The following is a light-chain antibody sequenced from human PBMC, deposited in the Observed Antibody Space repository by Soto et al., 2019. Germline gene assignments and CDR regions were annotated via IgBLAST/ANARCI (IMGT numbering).Light chain of an antibody. J-gene: IGLJ2*01. V-gene: IGLV1-40*01. Sequence: QSVLTQPPSASGAPGQSVTISCTGSSCNIGAGYDVPWYQQLPGTAPKLLISGNSNRPSGVADRFSGAKSGTSASLAITGLQADDEADYYCQSYDGGLSGLVFGAGTKRTVL. CDR3: QSYDGGLSGLV. CDR1: SCNIGAGYD. CDR2: GNS.